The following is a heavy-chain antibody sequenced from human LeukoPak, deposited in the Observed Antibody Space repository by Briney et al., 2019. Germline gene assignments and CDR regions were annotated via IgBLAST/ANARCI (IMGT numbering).Heavy chain of an antibody. D-gene: IGHD4-17*01. CDR1: GGSISSSSYY. J-gene: IGHJ4*02. V-gene: IGHV4-39*01. CDR3: ARLKMTTVTLPGY. CDR2: IYYSGST. Sequence: SETLSLTCTVSGGSISSSSYYWGWIRQPPGKGLEWIGSIYYSGSTYYNPSLQSRVTISVDTSKNQFSLKLSSVTAADTAVYYCARLKMTTVTLPGYWGQGTLVTVSS.